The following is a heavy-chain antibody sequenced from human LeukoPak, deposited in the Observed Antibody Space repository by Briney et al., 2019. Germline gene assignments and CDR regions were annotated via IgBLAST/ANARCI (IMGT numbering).Heavy chain of an antibody. J-gene: IGHJ4*02. CDR3: ARFALRSYFDY. D-gene: IGHD3-3*02. CDR1: GFIVSSTY. Sequence: GGSLRLSCAASGFIVSSTYMSWVRQAPGKGLEWVSVIYTGGITYYADSVKGRFTISRDDSKNTVYLEMNSLRAEDTAVYYCARFALRSYFDYWGQGTLVTVSS. V-gene: IGHV3-66*02. CDR2: IYTGGIT.